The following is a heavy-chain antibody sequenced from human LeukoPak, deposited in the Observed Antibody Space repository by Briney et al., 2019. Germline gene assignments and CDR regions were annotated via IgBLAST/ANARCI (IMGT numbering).Heavy chain of an antibody. CDR3: AKAPVTTCSGAYCYPFDY. V-gene: IGHV3-30*02. J-gene: IGHJ4*02. CDR1: GFIFSNYG. D-gene: IGHD2-15*01. CDR2: IRNDGSMK. Sequence: GGSLRLSCAASGFIFSNYGMHWVRQTPAKGLEWVAFIRNDGSMKYYADSVKGRFTISRDNSKNTLYLQMNNLRTEDMAVYYCAKAPVTTCSGAYCYPFDYWSQGTLVTVSS.